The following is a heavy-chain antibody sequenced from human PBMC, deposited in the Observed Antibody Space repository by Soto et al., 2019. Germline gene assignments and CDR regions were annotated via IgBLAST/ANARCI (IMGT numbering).Heavy chain of an antibody. D-gene: IGHD3-10*01. Sequence: GGSLRLSCVVSGFTVSSTNYMSWVRQAPGKGLECGSVIYSGGTTYYADSVKGRFTISRDKSKNTLYLQMNSLRAEDTAVYYFAKSPNTYYYGSGSYRDYWGQGTLVTVSS. CDR2: IYSGGTT. V-gene: IGHV3-53*01. CDR3: AKSPNTYYYGSGSYRDY. J-gene: IGHJ4*02. CDR1: GFTVSSTNY.